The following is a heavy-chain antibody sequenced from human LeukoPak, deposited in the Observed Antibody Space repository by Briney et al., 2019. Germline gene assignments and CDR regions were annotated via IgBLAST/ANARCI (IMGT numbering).Heavy chain of an antibody. CDR3: ARGWGYCSGGSCYSLLGAYNWFDP. Sequence: PSETLSLTCTVSGYSISSGYYWGWIRQPPGKGLEWIGSIYHSGSTNYNPSLKSRVTISVDTSKNQFSLKLSSVTAADTAVYYCARGWGYCSGGSCYSLLGAYNWFDPWGQGTLVTVSS. D-gene: IGHD2-15*01. V-gene: IGHV4-38-2*02. CDR1: GYSISSGYY. CDR2: IYHSGST. J-gene: IGHJ5*02.